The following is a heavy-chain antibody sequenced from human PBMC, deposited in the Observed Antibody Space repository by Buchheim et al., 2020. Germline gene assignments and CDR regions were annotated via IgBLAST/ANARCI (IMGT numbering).Heavy chain of an antibody. V-gene: IGHV4-31*03. Sequence: QVPLQESGPRLVKPSQTLSLTCTVSGGSISSYYYWGWIRQHPENGVWYVGYTYYSGNSYNNPSLSSRVTISIDTSKNQFSLELTSVTAADSTVDYCASATTRIQQSMPSFDRWGQG. J-gene: IGHJ4*02. CDR1: GGSISSYYY. D-gene: IGHD1-14*01. CDR3: ASATTRIQQSMPSFDR. CDR2: TYYSGNS.